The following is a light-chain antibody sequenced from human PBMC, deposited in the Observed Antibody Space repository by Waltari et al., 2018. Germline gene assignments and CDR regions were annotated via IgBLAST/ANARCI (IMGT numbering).Light chain of an antibody. V-gene: IGKV3-20*01. CDR2: GAS. CDR1: QRVSNTQ. CDR3: LHYGTSHTYT. Sequence: VFTQSPGTLSLSPGERVTLSCRASQRVSNTQLAWYQQRPGQAHRLLIYGASSRVTGIPRRFSGTGSGTYFSLTISRLEPEDYAVYYCLHYGTSHTYTFGQGTKLEIK. J-gene: IGKJ2*01.